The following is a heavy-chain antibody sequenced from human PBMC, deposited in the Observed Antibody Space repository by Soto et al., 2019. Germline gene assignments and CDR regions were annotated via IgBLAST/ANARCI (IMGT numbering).Heavy chain of an antibody. J-gene: IGHJ6*02. CDR2: IKQDGSEK. CDR3: VRDWSTFWGMDV. Sequence: PGGSLRLSCAASGFTFSTYWMNWVRQAPGNGLEWVANIKQDGSEKYYVDSVKGRFAISRDNAKDSLFLQMNNLRAEDTAVYYCVRDWSTFWGMDVWGQGTTVTVSS. V-gene: IGHV3-7*01. CDR1: GFTFSTYW.